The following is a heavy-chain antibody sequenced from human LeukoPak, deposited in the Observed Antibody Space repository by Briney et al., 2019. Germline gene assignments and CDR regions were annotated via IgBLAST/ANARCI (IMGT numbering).Heavy chain of an antibody. CDR2: IYHSGST. CDR3: ARQGIAAAAYFDY. CDR1: GGSISGSNW. J-gene: IGHJ4*02. D-gene: IGHD6-13*01. V-gene: IGHV4-4*02. Sequence: SETLSLTCAVSGGSISGSNWWSWVRQPPGKGLEWIGEIYHSGSTNYNPSLKSRVTISVDKSKNQFSLKLSSVTAADTAVYYCARQGIAAAAYFDYWGQGTLVTVSS.